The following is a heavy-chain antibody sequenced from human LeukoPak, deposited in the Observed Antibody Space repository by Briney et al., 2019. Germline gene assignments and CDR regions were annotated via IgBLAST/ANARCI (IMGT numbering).Heavy chain of an antibody. D-gene: IGHD1-26*01. CDR2: IKQDGSEK. J-gene: IGHJ5*02. CDR1: GFTFSSYW. Sequence: HSGGSLRLSCAASGFTFSSYWMSWVRQAPGKGLEWVANIKQDGSEKYYVDSVKGRFTISRDNAKNSLYLQMNSLRAEDTAVYYCARDYRRLRIVGATTWWFDPWGQGTLVTVSS. CDR3: ARDYRRLRIVGATTWWFDP. V-gene: IGHV3-7*01.